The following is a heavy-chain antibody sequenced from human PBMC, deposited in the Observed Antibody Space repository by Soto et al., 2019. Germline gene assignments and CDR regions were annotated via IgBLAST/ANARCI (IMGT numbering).Heavy chain of an antibody. Sequence: SETLSLTCTVSGGSIGSAAYYGSWIRQNPGKGLEWIGSIYYSGSSYYNPSLKSRITISLDTSKNRFSLNLSSVTAADTAVYYCARVPLELNYFDYWGQGTLVTVSS. V-gene: IGHV4-31*03. CDR1: GGSIGSAAYY. D-gene: IGHD1-7*01. J-gene: IGHJ4*02. CDR3: ARVPLELNYFDY. CDR2: IYYSGSS.